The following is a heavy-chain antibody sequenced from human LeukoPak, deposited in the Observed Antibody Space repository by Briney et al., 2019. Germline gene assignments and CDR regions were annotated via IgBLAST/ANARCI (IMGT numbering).Heavy chain of an antibody. J-gene: IGHJ3*02. Sequence: GGSLRLSCAASGFTFSSYGMHWVRQAPGKGLEWVAVIWSDENKKFYADSVKGRFTISRDNFKSTLYLQMDSLRVEDTAVYYCAREGLTSTPNNAFDIWGQGSVVTVSS. V-gene: IGHV3-33*01. CDR2: IWSDENKK. CDR3: AREGLTSTPNNAFDI. D-gene: IGHD4-23*01. CDR1: GFTFSSYG.